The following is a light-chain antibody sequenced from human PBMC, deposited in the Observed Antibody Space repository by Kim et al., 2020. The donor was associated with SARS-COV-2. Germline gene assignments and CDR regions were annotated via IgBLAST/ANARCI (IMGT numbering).Light chain of an antibody. Sequence: PGKTARVSCGGNSIGSKSVHWYQQNSGQAPVLLISYDSDRPSGIPERFSGSNSGNTATLTISRVEAGDEADYYCQVWDSSIDHRVVFGGGTQLTVL. CDR3: QVWDSSIDHRVV. V-gene: IGLV3-21*04. CDR1: SIGSKS. CDR2: YDS. J-gene: IGLJ2*01.